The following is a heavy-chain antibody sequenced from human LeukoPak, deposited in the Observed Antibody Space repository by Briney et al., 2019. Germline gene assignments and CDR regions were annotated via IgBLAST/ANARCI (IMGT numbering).Heavy chain of an antibody. V-gene: IGHV3-23*01. D-gene: IGHD1-26*01. CDR2: ISGSGGST. CDR1: GFTFSSYA. J-gene: IGHJ4*02. Sequence: PGGSLRLSCAASGFTFSSYAMSWVRQAPGKGLEWVSAISGSGGSTYYADSVKGRFTISRDNSKNTLYLQMNSLRAEDTAVYYCAKDILYSVSYYADYWGQGTLVTVSS. CDR3: AKDILYSVSYYADY.